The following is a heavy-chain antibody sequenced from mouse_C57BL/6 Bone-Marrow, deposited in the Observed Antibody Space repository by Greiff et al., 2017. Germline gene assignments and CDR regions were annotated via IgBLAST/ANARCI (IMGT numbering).Heavy chain of an antibody. J-gene: IGHJ1*03. CDR1: GFSLSTFGMG. CDR3: ARIAYTYYGNHWYFDV. D-gene: IGHD2-10*01. Sequence: QVTLKVSGPGILQPSQTLSLTCSFSGFSLSTFGMGVGWIRQPSGKGLEWLAHIWWDDDKYYNPALKSRLTISKDTSKNQVFLKIANVDTADTATYYCARIAYTYYGNHWYFDVWGTGTTVTVSS. V-gene: IGHV8-8*01. CDR2: IWWDDDK.